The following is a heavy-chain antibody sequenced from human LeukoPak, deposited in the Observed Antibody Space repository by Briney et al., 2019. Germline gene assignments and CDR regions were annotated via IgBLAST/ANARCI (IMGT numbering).Heavy chain of an antibody. D-gene: IGHD3-10*01. CDR1: GYTLTELS. CDR2: FDPEDGET. CDR3: ATAHYYGSGSYLDYYYGMDV. Sequence: ASVKVSFKVSGYTLTELSMHWVRQAPGKGLEWMGGFDPEDGETIYAQKFQGRVTMTEDTSTDTAYMELSSLRSEDTAVYYCATAHYYGSGSYLDYYYGMDVWGQGTTVTVSS. V-gene: IGHV1-24*01. J-gene: IGHJ6*02.